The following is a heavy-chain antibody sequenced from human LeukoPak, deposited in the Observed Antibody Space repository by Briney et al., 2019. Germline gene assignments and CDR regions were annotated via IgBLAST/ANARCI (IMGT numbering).Heavy chain of an antibody. CDR1: GYSISSGYY. J-gene: IGHJ4*02. D-gene: IGHD6-13*01. CDR3: ARVGAAAGYIDY. V-gene: IGHV4-38-2*02. Sequence: SETLSLTCTVSGYSISSGYYWGWIRQPPGKGLEWIGSIYHSGSTYYNPSLKSRVTISVDTSKNQFSLKLSSVTAADTAVYYCARVGAAAGYIDYWGQGTLVTVSS. CDR2: IYHSGST.